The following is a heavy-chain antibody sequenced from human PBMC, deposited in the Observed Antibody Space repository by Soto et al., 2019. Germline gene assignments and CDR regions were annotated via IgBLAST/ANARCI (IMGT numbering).Heavy chain of an antibody. V-gene: IGHV3-74*01. CDR3: TRGDGDRYDGNGYLGRH. D-gene: IGHD5-18*01. Sequence: EVQLVESGGGLVQPGGSLTLSCAASGFIFSEYWMHWVRQAPGKGLEWVSRIKSDGSGAYYADSVRGRLTISRDNARSTLHLQMSSLRAEDTAVYFWTRGDGDRYDGNGYLGRHWGQGTLVTVSS. CDR2: IKSDGSGA. CDR1: GFIFSEYW. J-gene: IGHJ4*02.